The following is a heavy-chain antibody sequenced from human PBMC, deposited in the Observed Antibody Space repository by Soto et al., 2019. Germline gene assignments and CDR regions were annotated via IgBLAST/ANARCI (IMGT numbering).Heavy chain of an antibody. J-gene: IGHJ4*01. D-gene: IGHD1-26*01. CDR3: AREAISGSYEY. Sequence: PGRSLRLSCAPSGFTFISYDMHWVRQATGKGLEWVSAIGTAGDPYYPGSVKGRFTISRENAKNSLYLQMNSLRAGDTAVYYCAREAISGSYEYWGQGTLFSVSS. V-gene: IGHV3-13*05. CDR1: GFTFISYD. CDR2: IGTAGDP.